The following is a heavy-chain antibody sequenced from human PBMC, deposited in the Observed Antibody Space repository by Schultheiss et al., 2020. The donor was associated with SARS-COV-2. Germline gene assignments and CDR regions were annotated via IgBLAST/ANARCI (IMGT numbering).Heavy chain of an antibody. CDR3: ARMSYNGYYNWFAP. Sequence: SETLSLTCAVSGGSISSSNWWSWVRQPPGKGLEWIGEINHSGSTNYNPSLKSRVTISVDTSKNQFSLKLSSVTAADTAVYYCARMSYNGYYNWFAPWGQGTLVTVSS. D-gene: IGHD5-12*01. J-gene: IGHJ5*02. CDR1: GGSISSSNW. CDR2: INHSGST. V-gene: IGHV4-4*02.